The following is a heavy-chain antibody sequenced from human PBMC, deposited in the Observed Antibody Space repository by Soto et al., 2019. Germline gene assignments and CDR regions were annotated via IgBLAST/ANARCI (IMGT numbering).Heavy chain of an antibody. V-gene: IGHV3-66*01. J-gene: IGHJ6*03. Sequence: PGGSLRLSCAASGFTVSSNYMSWVRQAPGKGLEWVSVIYSGGSTYYADSVKGRFTISRDNSKNTLYLQMNSLRAEDTAVYYCARGSWGYYYYMDVWGKGTTVNVAS. CDR3: ARGSWGYYYYMDV. CDR2: IYSGGST. CDR1: GFTVSSNY. D-gene: IGHD3-16*01.